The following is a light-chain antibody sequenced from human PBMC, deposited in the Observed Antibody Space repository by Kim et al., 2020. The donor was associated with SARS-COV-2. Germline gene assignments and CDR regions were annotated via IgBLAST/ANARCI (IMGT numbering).Light chain of an antibody. V-gene: IGKV1-9*01. Sequence: AYVSYPVTITCRASQGINNYLAWYQQKPGRAPHLLIYGASTLESGVPSRFSGSGSGTDFTLTISSLQPEDFSTYYCQQLSSYPITFGLGTRLEIK. CDR2: GAS. J-gene: IGKJ5*01. CDR1: QGINNY. CDR3: QQLSSYPIT.